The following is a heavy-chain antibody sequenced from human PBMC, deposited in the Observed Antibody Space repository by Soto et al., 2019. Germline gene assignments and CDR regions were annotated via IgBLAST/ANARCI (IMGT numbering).Heavy chain of an antibody. CDR2: ISGYNG. Sequence: QVQLVQSGAEVKKPGASVKVSCKSSGYTFSMSGISWVRQAPGQGLEWMGWISGYNGNRVTMTTDTTTNTAYMELRSLRSDDTAVYYCAREGPRPYYYYGMDVWGQGTTVTVSS. J-gene: IGHJ6*02. V-gene: IGHV1-18*01. CDR3: AREGPRPYYYYGMDV. CDR1: GYTFSMSG.